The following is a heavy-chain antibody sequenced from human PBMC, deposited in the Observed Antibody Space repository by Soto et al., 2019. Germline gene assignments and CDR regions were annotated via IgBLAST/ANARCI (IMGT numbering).Heavy chain of an antibody. J-gene: IGHJ4*02. Sequence: PSETLSLTCAVSGDSVSSSNWWSWVRQPPGKGLDWGGVIYHGGATNYNPSLKSRVLISVDKSKNQISLKLNSVTAADTAVYYCARAKDIATRLDYWGQGTLVTVSS. CDR3: ARAKDIATRLDY. CDR1: GDSVSSSNW. V-gene: IGHV4-4*02. D-gene: IGHD6-6*01. CDR2: IYHGGAT.